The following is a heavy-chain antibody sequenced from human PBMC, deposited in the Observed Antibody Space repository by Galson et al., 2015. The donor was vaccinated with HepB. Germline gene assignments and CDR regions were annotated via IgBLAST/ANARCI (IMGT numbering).Heavy chain of an antibody. V-gene: IGHV1-69*04. D-gene: IGHD3-22*01. CDR3: AMYYHDNTGPPG. CDR2: LIPMLDIS. Sequence: SVKVSCKASGGTFNNYAISWVRQAPGQGLEWMGRLIPMLDISNSAQRFQGRVTIIADRSTSTAYMELGSLRFEDTAMYYCAMYYHDNTGPPGWGQGTLVTVSS. J-gene: IGHJ4*02. CDR1: GGTFNNYA.